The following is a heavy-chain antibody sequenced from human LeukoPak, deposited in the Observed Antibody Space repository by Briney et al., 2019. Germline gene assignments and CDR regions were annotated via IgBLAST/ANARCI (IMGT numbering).Heavy chain of an antibody. D-gene: IGHD3-22*01. Sequence: GGSLRLSCAASGFTFSSYWMSWVRQAPGKGLEWVANIKQDESEKYYVDSVKGRFTISRDNAKNSLYLQMNSLRAEDTAVYYCARDASFRIRGYPLAWGQGTLVTVSS. CDR1: GFTFSSYW. V-gene: IGHV3-7*01. CDR2: IKQDESEK. J-gene: IGHJ5*02. CDR3: ARDASFRIRGYPLA.